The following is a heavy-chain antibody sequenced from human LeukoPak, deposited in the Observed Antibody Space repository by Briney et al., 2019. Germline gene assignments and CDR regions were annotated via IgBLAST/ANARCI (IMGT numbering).Heavy chain of an antibody. D-gene: IGHD2/OR15-2a*01. Sequence: GGSLRLSCAASGFTFSTYTMNWVRQAPGKGLEWISYISTSSSTIYYADSVKGRSTISRDNAKNSLFLQMNSLRAEDTAIYYCARGQFLIDYWGQGTLVTVSS. CDR2: ISTSSSTI. CDR3: ARGQFLIDY. J-gene: IGHJ4*02. CDR1: GFTFSTYT. V-gene: IGHV3-48*01.